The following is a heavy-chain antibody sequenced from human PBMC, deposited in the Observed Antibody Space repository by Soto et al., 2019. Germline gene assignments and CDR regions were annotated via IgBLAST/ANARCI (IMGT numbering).Heavy chain of an antibody. CDR1: GYSFTSYW. CDR3: ARTAAAGKYYYGVDV. D-gene: IGHD6-13*01. V-gene: IGHV5-51*01. J-gene: IGHJ6*02. CDR2: IYPGDSDT. Sequence: GESLKSSCKGSGYSFTSYWIGWVRQMPVKGLEWMGIIYPGDSDTRYSPSFQGQVTISADKSISTAYLQWSSLKASDTAMYYCARTAAAGKYYYGVDVWGQGTTVTVS.